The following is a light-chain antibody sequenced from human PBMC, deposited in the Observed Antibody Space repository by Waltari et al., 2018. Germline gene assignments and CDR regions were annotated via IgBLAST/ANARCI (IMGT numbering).Light chain of an antibody. CDR3: QSYDSRLAVV. Sequence: QSVLTQPPSVSGAPGQRVPISCPGSSSNIGAGYDVHWYQQLPGTAPKLLVYGNNNRPSGVPDRFSGSKSGTSASLAITGLQAEDEADYYCQSYDSRLAVVFGGGTKVTVL. CDR1: SSNIGAGYD. V-gene: IGLV1-40*01. J-gene: IGLJ2*01. CDR2: GNN.